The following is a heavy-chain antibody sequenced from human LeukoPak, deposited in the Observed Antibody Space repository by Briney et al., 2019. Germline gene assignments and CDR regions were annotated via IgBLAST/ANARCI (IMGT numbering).Heavy chain of an antibody. CDR2: ISAYNGNT. J-gene: IGHJ4*02. V-gene: IGHV1-18*01. CDR3: ARDLLSPGWFGESFDY. CDR1: GYTFTSYG. Sequence: VASVKVSCKASGYTFTSYGISWVRQAPGQGLEWMGWISAYNGNTNYAQKLQGRVTMTTDTSTSTAYMELWSLRSDDTAVYYCARDLLSPGWFGESFDYWGQGTLVTVSS. D-gene: IGHD3-10*01.